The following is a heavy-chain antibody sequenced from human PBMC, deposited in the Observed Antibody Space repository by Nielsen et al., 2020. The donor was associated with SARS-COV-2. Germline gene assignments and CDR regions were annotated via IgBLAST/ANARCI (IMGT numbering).Heavy chain of an antibody. J-gene: IGHJ6*02. CDR1: GYSFTSYW. Sequence: GESLKTSCKGSGYSFTSYWISWVRQMPGKGLEWMGRIAPSDSYTNYSPSFQGHVTISADKSISTAYLQWSSLKASDTAMYYCARPGISSWYANYYGMDVWGQGTTVTVSS. CDR3: ARPGISSWYANYYGMDV. CDR2: IAPSDSYT. V-gene: IGHV5-10-1*01. D-gene: IGHD6-13*01.